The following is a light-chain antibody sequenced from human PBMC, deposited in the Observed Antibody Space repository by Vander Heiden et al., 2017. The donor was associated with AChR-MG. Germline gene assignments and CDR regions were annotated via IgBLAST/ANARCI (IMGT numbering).Light chain of an antibody. J-gene: IGKJ5*01. CDR3: QQYGSSPIT. CDR2: DAF. Sequence: EIVLTQFPATLSLSPGESATLSCEASQRVGRFYLAWFQQKPGLAPRLLIYDAFTRATGIPDRFSGSGSGTDFTLTISRLEPEDFAVYYCQQYGSSPITFGQGTRVEIK. V-gene: IGKV3D-20*01. CDR1: QRVGRFY.